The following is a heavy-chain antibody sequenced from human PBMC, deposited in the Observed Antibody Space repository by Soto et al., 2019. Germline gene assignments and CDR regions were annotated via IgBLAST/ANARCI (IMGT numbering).Heavy chain of an antibody. V-gene: IGHV2-26*01. D-gene: IGHD6-13*01. CDR1: GLSITDSEMG. CDR2: IDSSGEK. J-gene: IGHJ5*02. Sequence: QVTLKESGPVLVKPTETLTLRWTVSGLSITDSEMGVSWIRQPPGQPLEWLAHIDSSGEKSYRTFLKSRLAISKDTSKSQIVLTMTNMDPADTATYYCARRQLAVAVSPWFDPWGQGIPVTVSS. CDR3: ARRQLAVAVSPWFDP.